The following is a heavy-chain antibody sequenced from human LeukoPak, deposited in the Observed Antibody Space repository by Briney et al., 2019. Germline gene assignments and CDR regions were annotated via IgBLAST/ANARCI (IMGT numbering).Heavy chain of an antibody. D-gene: IGHD6-13*01. J-gene: IGHJ4*02. V-gene: IGHV3-23*01. CDR2: LSGSGGAT. CDR3: ARVAAVGTSDY. CDR1: GFTFSIYA. Sequence: GGSLRLACAASGFTFSIYAMSWVRQAPGKGLEWVSALSGSGGATYFAESVKGRFTVSRDNSKNTLFLQMNSLRADDTAVYYCARVAAVGTSDYWGQGTLVTVSS.